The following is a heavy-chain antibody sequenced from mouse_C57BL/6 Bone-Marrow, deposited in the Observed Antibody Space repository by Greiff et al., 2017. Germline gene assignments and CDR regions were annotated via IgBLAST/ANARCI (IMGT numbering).Heavy chain of an antibody. Sequence: QVQLQQPGAELVRPGTSVKLSCKASGYTFTSYWMHWVKQRPGQGLEWIGVIDPSDSYTNYNQKFKGKATLTVDTSSSTAYMQLSSLTSEDSAVYYCARSYSNYDAMDYWGQGTSVTVSS. CDR3: ARSYSNYDAMDY. J-gene: IGHJ4*01. CDR2: IDPSDSYT. V-gene: IGHV1-59*01. D-gene: IGHD2-5*01. CDR1: GYTFTSYW.